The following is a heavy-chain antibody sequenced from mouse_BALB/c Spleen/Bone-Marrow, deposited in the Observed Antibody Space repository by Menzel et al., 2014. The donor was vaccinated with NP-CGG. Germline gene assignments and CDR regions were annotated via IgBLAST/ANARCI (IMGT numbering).Heavy chain of an antibody. J-gene: IGHJ2*01. CDR3: ARLYCYGNFDY. CDR1: GFDFSRYW. D-gene: IGHD1-1*01. CDR2: INPASSTI. Sequence: EVKLEESGGGLVQPGGSLKLSCAASGFDFSRYWMSWVRQAPGKGLEWIGEINPASSTINYTPSLKDKFIISRDNAKNTLYLQMSKVRSEDAALYYCARLYCYGNFDYWGQGTTLTVSS. V-gene: IGHV4-1*02.